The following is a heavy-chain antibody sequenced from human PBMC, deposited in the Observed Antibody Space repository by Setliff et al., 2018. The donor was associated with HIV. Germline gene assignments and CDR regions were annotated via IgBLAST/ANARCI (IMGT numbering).Heavy chain of an antibody. J-gene: IGHJ5*02. Sequence: SETLSLTCTVSGASISNGSYYWSWIRQPAGKGLEWIGRIYTSGSTNYNPSLKSRVTISLDKSKNQFSLKLTSVTAADTAVYYCARVAAGTYGKGNWFDPWGQGTQVTVSS. V-gene: IGHV4-61*02. CDR2: IYTSGST. CDR3: ARVAAGTYGKGNWFDP. D-gene: IGHD3-10*01. CDR1: GASISNGSYY.